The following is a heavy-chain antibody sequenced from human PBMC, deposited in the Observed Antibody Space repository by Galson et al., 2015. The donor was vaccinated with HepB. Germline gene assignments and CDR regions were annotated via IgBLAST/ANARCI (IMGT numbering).Heavy chain of an antibody. J-gene: IGHJ6*02. CDR3: AKFTGATTLDRVDGMDV. D-gene: IGHD1-26*01. CDR2: ISYDGSNK. Sequence: SLRLSCAASGFTFSSYGMHWVRQAPGKGLEWVAVISYDGSNKYYADSVKGRFTISRDNSKNTLYLQMNSLRAEDTAVYYCAKFTGATTLDRVDGMDVWGQGTTVTVSS. V-gene: IGHV3-30*18. CDR1: GFTFSSYG.